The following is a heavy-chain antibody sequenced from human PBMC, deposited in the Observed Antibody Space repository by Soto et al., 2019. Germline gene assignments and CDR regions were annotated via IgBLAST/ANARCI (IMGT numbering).Heavy chain of an antibody. V-gene: IGHV3-48*03. CDR3: ARDRAEPVFWSGYYYYGMDV. CDR2: ISSSGSTI. CDR1: GFTFSSYE. Sequence: GGSLRLSCAASGFTFSSYEMNWVRQAPGKGLEWVSYISSSGSTIYYADSVKGRFTISRDNAKNSLYLQMNSLSAEDTAVYYCARDRAEPVFWSGYYYYGMDVWGQGTTVTVSS. D-gene: IGHD3-3*01. J-gene: IGHJ6*02.